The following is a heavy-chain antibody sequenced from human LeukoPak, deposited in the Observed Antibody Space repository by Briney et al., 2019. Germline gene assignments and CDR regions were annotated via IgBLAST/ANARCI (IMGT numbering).Heavy chain of an antibody. CDR1: GFTFSSYW. Sequence: GGSLRLSCAAPGFTFSSYWMGWVRQAPGKGLEWVANIAKDGSGKNYVDSVKGRFTISRDNAKNSLYLQMNSLRAEDTAVYYCARDFSQQRAVGAFDIWGQGTMVTVSS. J-gene: IGHJ3*02. V-gene: IGHV3-7*01. D-gene: IGHD6-25*01. CDR3: ARDFSQQRAVGAFDI. CDR2: IAKDGSGK.